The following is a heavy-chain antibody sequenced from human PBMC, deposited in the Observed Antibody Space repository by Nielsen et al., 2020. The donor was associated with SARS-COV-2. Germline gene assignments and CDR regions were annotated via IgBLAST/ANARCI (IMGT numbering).Heavy chain of an antibody. CDR1: GGSFSGYY. V-gene: IGHV4-34*01. CDR3: ARGGLWFGELSH. Sequence: GSLRLSCAVYGGSFSGYYWSWIRQPPGKGLEWIGEINHSGSTNYNPSLKSRVTISVDTSKNQFSLKLSSVTAADTAVYYCARGGLWFGELSHWGQGTLVTVSS. CDR2: INHSGST. J-gene: IGHJ4*02. D-gene: IGHD3-10*01.